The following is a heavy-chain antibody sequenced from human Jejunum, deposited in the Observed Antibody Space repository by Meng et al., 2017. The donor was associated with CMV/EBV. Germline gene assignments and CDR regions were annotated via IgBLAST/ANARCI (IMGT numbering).Heavy chain of an antibody. Sequence: SFINSNGGTWVRQPPGKGLEWIGAIYHSGSTNYNPSLKNRVSISLDKSQRQFSLRLTAVTAADTAVYYCVRGTLGYCSSSSCLPDYWGQGILVTVSS. J-gene: IGHJ4*02. CDR1: SFINSNG. V-gene: IGHV4-4*02. CDR2: IYHSGST. CDR3: VRGTLGYCSSSSCLPDY. D-gene: IGHD2-2*01.